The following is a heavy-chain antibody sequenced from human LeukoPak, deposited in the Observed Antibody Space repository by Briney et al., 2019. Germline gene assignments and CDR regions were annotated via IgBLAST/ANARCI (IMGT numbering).Heavy chain of an antibody. V-gene: IGHV4-34*01. CDR3: ARWYGSGSYYNILPHASFDY. D-gene: IGHD3-10*01. CDR2: INHSGST. J-gene: IGHJ4*02. CDR1: GGSFSGYY. Sequence: SETLSLTCAVYGGSFSGYYWSWIRQPPGKGLEWIGEINHSGSTNYNPSLKSRVTISVDTSKNQFSLKLSSVTAADTAVYYCARWYGSGSYYNILPHASFDYWGQGTLVTVSS.